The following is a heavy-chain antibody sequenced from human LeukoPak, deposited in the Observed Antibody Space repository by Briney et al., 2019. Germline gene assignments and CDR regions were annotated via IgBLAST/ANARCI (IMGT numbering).Heavy chain of an antibody. CDR1: GFTFSSYA. CDR2: ISYDGSNK. Sequence: GGSLRLSCAASGFTFSSYAMHWVRQAPGKGLEWVAVISYDGSNKYYADSVKGRFTISRDNSKNTLYLQMNSLRAEDTAVYYCARSPGLTVVTPVFDYWGQGTLVTVSS. V-gene: IGHV3-30-3*01. CDR3: ARSPGLTVVTPVFDY. J-gene: IGHJ4*02. D-gene: IGHD4-23*01.